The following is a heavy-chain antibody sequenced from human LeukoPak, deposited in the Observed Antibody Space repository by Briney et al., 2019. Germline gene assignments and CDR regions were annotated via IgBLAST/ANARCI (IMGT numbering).Heavy chain of an antibody. CDR3: GRSSRGMATIKDYYYYYMDV. J-gene: IGHJ6*03. CDR2: IIPIFGTA. Sequence: GASVKVSCKASGYTFTGYYMHWVRQAPGQGLEWMGGIIPIFGTANYAQKFQGRVTITTDESTSTAYMELSSLRSEDTAVYYCGRSSRGMATIKDYYYYYMDVWGKGTTVTVSS. D-gene: IGHD5-24*01. V-gene: IGHV1-69*05. CDR1: GYTFTGYY.